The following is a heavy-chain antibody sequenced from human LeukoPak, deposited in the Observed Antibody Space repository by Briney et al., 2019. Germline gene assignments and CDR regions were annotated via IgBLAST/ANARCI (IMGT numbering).Heavy chain of an antibody. D-gene: IGHD3-22*01. CDR2: IYPGDSDT. J-gene: IGHJ3*02. CDR1: GYSFTSYW. Sequence: GESLKISCKDSGYSFTSYWIGWVRQMPGKGLEWMGIIYPGDSDTRYSPSFQGQVTISADKSISTAYLQWSSLKASDTAMYYCAIPGYYYDSSGYPPYDAFDIWGQGTMVTVSS. CDR3: AIPGYYYDSSGYPPYDAFDI. V-gene: IGHV5-51*01.